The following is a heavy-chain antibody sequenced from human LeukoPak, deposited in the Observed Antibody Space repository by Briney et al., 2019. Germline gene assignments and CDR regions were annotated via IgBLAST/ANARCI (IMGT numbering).Heavy chain of an antibody. J-gene: IGHJ3*02. CDR1: GFTVNNNY. CDR3: AREGARRAFDI. CDR2: IYSGGST. V-gene: IGHV3-66*01. D-gene: IGHD1-14*01. Sequence: GGSLRLSCAASGFTVNNNYMSWVRQAPGKGLEWVSVIYSGGSTYYADSVKGRFTISRDNSKNTLYLQMNSLRAEDTAVYYCAREGARRAFDIWGQGTMVTVSS.